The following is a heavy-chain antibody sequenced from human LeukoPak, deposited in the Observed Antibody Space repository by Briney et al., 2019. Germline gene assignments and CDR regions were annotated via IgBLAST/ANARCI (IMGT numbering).Heavy chain of an antibody. CDR1: GFTFSSYA. CDR2: IIPIFGTA. J-gene: IGHJ4*02. Sequence: PGGSLRLSCAASGFTFSSYAISWVRQAPGQGLEWMGRIIPIFGTANYAQKFQGRVTITTDESTSTAYMELSSPRSEDTAVYYCARDRSSGYDYWGQGTLVTVSS. CDR3: ARDRSSGYDY. D-gene: IGHD6-19*01. V-gene: IGHV1-69*05.